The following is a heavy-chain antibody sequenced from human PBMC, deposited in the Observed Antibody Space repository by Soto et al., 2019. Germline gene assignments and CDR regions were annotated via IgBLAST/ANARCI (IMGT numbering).Heavy chain of an antibody. CDR1: GFTFNTYW. CDR3: ATRAGAPAD. D-gene: IGHD6-25*01. CDR2: INEDGNKQ. J-gene: IGHJ4*02. Sequence: PGGSLRLSCVVSGFTFNTYWMTWIRQAPGKGLEWVANINEDGNKQNYVDSVRGRFTISRDNAKTSLYLQMNSLRVEDTAVYYRATRAGAPADWGQGTLVTVSS. V-gene: IGHV3-7*01.